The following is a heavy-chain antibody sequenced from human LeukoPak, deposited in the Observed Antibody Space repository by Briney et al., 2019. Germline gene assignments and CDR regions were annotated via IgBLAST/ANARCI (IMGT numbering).Heavy chain of an antibody. V-gene: IGHV3-23*01. Sequence: GGSLRLSCAASGFTFRSYAMSWVRQAPGKGLEWVSVISGSGDSMYYAESVKGRFTISRDNSKNTLYLQMNSLRAEDTAVYYCAKERLVGGSTPRFDPWGQGTLVIVSS. CDR1: GFTFRSYA. D-gene: IGHD2-15*01. J-gene: IGHJ5*02. CDR3: AKERLVGGSTPRFDP. CDR2: ISGSGDSM.